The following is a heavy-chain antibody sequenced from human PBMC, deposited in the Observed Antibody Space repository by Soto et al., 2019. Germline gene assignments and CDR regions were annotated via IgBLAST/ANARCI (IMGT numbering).Heavy chain of an antibody. J-gene: IGHJ4*02. CDR3: ARDSYYGAIDY. CDR2: ISANSGNT. V-gene: IGHV1-18*01. D-gene: IGHD4-17*01. CDR1: GYTFNGYG. Sequence: ASVKVSCEASGYTFNGYGISWVRQAPGQGLEWMGRISANSGNTNYAQKLQGRATMTTDTSTSTAYMELRSLRSDDTAVYYCARDSYYGAIDYWGQGTLVTVSS.